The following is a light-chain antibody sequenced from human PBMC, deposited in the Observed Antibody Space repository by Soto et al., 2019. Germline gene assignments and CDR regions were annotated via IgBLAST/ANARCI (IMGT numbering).Light chain of an antibody. V-gene: IGKV1-5*03. Sequence: IQRTSSTESLSGSVGDRVTITCRASQTISSWLAWYQQKPGKAPKLLIYKASTLKSGVPSRFSGSGSGTEFTLTVVCLQPDDRATYYFQHYPIYLEAFGQGTKVDIK. CDR3: QHYPIYLEA. CDR2: KAS. J-gene: IGKJ1*01. CDR1: QTISSW.